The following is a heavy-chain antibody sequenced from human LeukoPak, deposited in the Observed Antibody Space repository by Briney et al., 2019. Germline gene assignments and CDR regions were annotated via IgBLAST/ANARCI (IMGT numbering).Heavy chain of an antibody. CDR1: GFTVSSNY. CDR2: IYSGGST. D-gene: IGHD6-13*01. Sequence: GGSLRLSCAASGFTVSSNYMSWVRQAPGKGLEWVSVIYSGGSTYYADSVKGRFTISRDNSKNTLYLQMNSLRAEDTAVYYCAREIGGYSSSWYYIDYWGQGTLVTVSS. V-gene: IGHV3-66*01. J-gene: IGHJ4*02. CDR3: AREIGGYSSSWYYIDY.